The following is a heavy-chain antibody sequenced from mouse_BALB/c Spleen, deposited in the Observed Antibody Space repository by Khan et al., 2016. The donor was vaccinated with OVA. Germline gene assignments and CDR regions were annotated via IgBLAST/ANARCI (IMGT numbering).Heavy chain of an antibody. D-gene: IGHD2-3*01. Sequence: VQLQQSGPELVKPGASVKMSCKASGYTFTAYVMQWVKQKPGQGLEWIGYIYPFNDDTKYNEKFKGKATLTSDKSSSTDYMELSSLTSDDSAVYFCAKSEGYDGWFAYWGQGTLVTVSA. V-gene: IGHV1S136*01. CDR1: GYTFTAYV. J-gene: IGHJ3*01. CDR2: IYPFNDDT. CDR3: AKSEGYDGWFAY.